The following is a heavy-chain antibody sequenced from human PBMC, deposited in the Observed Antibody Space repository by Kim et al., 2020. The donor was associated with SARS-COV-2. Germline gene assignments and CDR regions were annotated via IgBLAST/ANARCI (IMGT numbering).Heavy chain of an antibody. Sequence: GWSLRLSCAASGFTFDDYAMHWVRQAPGKGLEWVSGISWNSGSIGYADSVKGRFTISRDNAKNSLYLQMNSLRAEDTALYYCAKGSRVVPTSAFDIWSQGTMVTVSS. D-gene: IGHD2-15*01. CDR1: GFTFDDYA. CDR2: ISWNSGSI. CDR3: AKGSRVVPTSAFDI. V-gene: IGHV3-9*01. J-gene: IGHJ3*02.